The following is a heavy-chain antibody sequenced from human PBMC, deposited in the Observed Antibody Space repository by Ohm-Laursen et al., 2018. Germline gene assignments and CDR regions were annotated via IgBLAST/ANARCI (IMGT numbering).Heavy chain of an antibody. V-gene: IGHV3-33*01. CDR1: GFTFSNYD. Sequence: SLRLSCAASGFTFSNYDIHWVRQAPGKGLEWVAVIWSDGSNKYYADSVKGRFTISRDNSKSTLSLQMNSLRAEDTAVYCCARDLGAGDDYWGQGTLVTVSS. D-gene: IGHD3-16*01. CDR2: IWSDGSNK. J-gene: IGHJ4*02. CDR3: ARDLGAGDDY.